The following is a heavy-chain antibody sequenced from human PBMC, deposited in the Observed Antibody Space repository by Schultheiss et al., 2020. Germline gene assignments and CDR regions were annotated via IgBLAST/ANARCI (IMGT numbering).Heavy chain of an antibody. V-gene: IGHV3-13*01. Sequence: GESLKISCAASGFTFSSYDMHWVRQATGKGLEWVSAIGTAGDTYYPGSVKGRFTISRENAKNSLYLQMNSLRAGDTAVYYCARGLGVGATKGGAFDIWGQGTMVTVSS. J-gene: IGHJ3*02. CDR1: GFTFSSYD. CDR2: IGTAGDT. D-gene: IGHD1-26*01. CDR3: ARGLGVGATKGGAFDI.